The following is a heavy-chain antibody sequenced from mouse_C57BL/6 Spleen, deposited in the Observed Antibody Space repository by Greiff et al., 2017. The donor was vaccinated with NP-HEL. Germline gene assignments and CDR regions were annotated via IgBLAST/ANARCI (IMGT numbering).Heavy chain of an antibody. J-gene: IGHJ3*01. CDR3: ARTGGFAY. D-gene: IGHD4-1*01. CDR2: IYPGDGDT. Sequence: QVQLKESGPELVKPGASVKISCKASGYAFSSSWMNWVKQRPGKGLEWIGRIYPGDGDTNYNGKFKGKATLTADNSSSTAYMQLSSLTSEDSAVYFCARTGGFAYWGQGTLVTVSA. V-gene: IGHV1-82*01. CDR1: GYAFSSSW.